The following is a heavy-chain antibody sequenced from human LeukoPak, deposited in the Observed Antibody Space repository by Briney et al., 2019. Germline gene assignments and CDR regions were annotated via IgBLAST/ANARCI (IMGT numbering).Heavy chain of an antibody. CDR1: GFTFDDYG. CDR3: ARRRDSGSLQHFDY. Sequence: RTGGSLRLSCAASGFTFDDYGMSWVRQAPGKGLEWVSGINWNSGSIGYADSVKGRFTISRDNAKNSLYLQMNSLRAEDTAVYYCARRRDSGSLQHFDYWGQGTLVTVSS. CDR2: INWNSGSI. D-gene: IGHD1-26*01. J-gene: IGHJ4*02. V-gene: IGHV3-20*04.